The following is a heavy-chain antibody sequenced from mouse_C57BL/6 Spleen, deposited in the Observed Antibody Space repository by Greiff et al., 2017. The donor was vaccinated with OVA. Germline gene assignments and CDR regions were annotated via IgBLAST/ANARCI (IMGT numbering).Heavy chain of an antibody. J-gene: IGHJ2*01. CDR3: AGYGNLDY. CDR1: GYTLTSKG. CDR2: IAPSDSYT. V-gene: IGHV1-50*01. Sequence: VKLQQPGAELVKPGASVKMSCKVSGYTLTSKGMEGVKQRPGQGLEGIGEIAPSDSYTNYNQKFKGMATLTVDTSSCTTYMQLSSLTAEDSAVYYCAGYGNLDYWGQGTTLTVSS. D-gene: IGHD2-1*01.